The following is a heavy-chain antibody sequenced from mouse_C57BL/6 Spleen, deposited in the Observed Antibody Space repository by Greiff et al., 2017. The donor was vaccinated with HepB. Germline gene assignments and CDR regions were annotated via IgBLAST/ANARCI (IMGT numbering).Heavy chain of an antibody. J-gene: IGHJ2*02. Sequence: QVQLKQSGPELVKPGASVKISCKASGYAFSSSWMNWVKQRPGKGLEWIGRIYPGDGDTNYNGKFKGKATLSADKSSSTAYMQLNSLTSEDSAVYFCAREGDLLGYYFDYWGQGTSLTVSS. CDR1: GYAFSSSW. D-gene: IGHD1-1*01. V-gene: IGHV1-82*01. CDR2: IYPGDGDT. CDR3: AREGDLLGYYFDY.